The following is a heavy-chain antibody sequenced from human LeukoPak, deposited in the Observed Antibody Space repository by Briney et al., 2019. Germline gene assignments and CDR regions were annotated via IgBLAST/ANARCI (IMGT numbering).Heavy chain of an antibody. Sequence: ASVKVSCKVSGYTLTELSMHWVRQAPGKGLEWMGGFDPEDGETIYAQKFQGRVTMTEDTSTDTAYMELSSLRAEDTTVYYCAKTLYCTGTSCSGYFDYWGQGTLVSVSS. V-gene: IGHV1-24*01. CDR3: AKTLYCTGTSCSGYFDY. D-gene: IGHD2-2*01. CDR2: FDPEDGET. CDR1: GYTLTELS. J-gene: IGHJ4*02.